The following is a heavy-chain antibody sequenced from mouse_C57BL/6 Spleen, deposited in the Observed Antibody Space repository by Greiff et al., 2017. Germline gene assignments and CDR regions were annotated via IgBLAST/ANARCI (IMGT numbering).Heavy chain of an antibody. J-gene: IGHJ3*01. CDR1: GFTFSDYG. V-gene: IGHV5-17*01. CDR3: ARPYSNYEFAY. Sequence: EVKLVESGGGLVKPGGSLKLSCAASGFTFSDYGMHWVRQAPEKGLAWVAYISSGSSTIYYADTVKGRFTISRDNAKNTLFLQMTSLRSEDTAMYYCARPYSNYEFAYWGQGTLVTVSA. D-gene: IGHD2-5*01. CDR2: ISSGSSTI.